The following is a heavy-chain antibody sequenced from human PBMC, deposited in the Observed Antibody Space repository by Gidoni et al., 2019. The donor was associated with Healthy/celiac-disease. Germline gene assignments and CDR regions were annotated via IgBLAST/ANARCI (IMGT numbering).Heavy chain of an antibody. J-gene: IGHJ4*02. Sequence: QLQLQESGPGLVTPSETLSLTCTVSGGSISSSSYYWGWIRQPPGKGLEWIGSIYYSGSTYYNPSLKSRVTISVDTSKNQFSLKLSSVTAADTAVYYCARGSIVVVVAANWGQGTLVTVSS. CDR3: ARGSIVVVVAAN. CDR1: GGSISSSSYY. V-gene: IGHV4-39*07. D-gene: IGHD2-15*01. CDR2: IYYSGST.